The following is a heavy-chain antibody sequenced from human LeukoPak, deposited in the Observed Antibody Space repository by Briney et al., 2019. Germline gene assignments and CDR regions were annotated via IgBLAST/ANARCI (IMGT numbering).Heavy chain of an antibody. CDR2: ISHSESA. CDR1: GCSISSGANY. V-gene: IGHV4-30-2*01. CDR3: ARDGGTTSNPSHDTFAI. Sequence: PSETLSLTCTGSGCSISSGANYWSWIRQPPGRGLEWIGYISHSESAYYSPSLESRITISVDRSKNQFSLKLKSVTAADTAIYYCARDGGTTSNPSHDTFAIWGQGTMVAVSS. J-gene: IGHJ3*02. D-gene: IGHD4-11*01.